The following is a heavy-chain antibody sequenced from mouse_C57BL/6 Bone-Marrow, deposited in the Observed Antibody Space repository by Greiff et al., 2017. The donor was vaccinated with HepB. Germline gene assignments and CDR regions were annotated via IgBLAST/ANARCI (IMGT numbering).Heavy chain of an antibody. J-gene: IGHJ3*01. V-gene: IGHV1-52*01. CDR2: IDPSDSET. CDR3: ARREEDYCGNYGFAY. CDR1: GYTFTSYW. D-gene: IGHD2-1*01. Sequence: QVQLQQPGAELVRPGSSVKLSCKASGYTFTSYWMHWVKQRPIQGLEWIGNIDPSDSETHYNQKFKDKATLTVDKSSSTAYMQLSSLTSEDSAVYYCARREEDYCGNYGFAYWGRGTLVTVSA.